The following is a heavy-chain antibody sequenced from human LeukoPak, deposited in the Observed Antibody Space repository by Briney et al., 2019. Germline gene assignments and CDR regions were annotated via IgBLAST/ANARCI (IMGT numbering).Heavy chain of an antibody. CDR2: IYYSGST. J-gene: IGHJ4*02. V-gene: IGHV4-39*07. CDR3: ARGSVAVAGTFDY. CDR1: GGSISSNSYY. D-gene: IGHD6-19*01. Sequence: SETLSLTCTVSGGSISSNSYYWVRIPQPPGKGLEGIGSIYYSGSTYYNPSLKSRVTISVDTSKDQYSLKLSSVTAADTAVYYCARGSVAVAGTFDYWGQGTLVTVSS.